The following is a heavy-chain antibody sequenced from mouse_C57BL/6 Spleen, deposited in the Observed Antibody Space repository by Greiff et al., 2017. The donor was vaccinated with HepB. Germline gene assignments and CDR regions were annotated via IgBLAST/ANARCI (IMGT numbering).Heavy chain of an antibody. CDR3: ARFDDYDVFAY. V-gene: IGHV1-82*01. Sequence: QVQLKESGPELVKPGASVKISCKASGYAFSSSWMNWVKQRPGKGLEWIGRIYPGDGDTNYNGKFKGKATLTADKSSSTAYMQLSSLTSEDSAVYFCARFDDYDVFAYWGQGTLVTVSA. J-gene: IGHJ3*01. CDR2: IYPGDGDT. D-gene: IGHD2-4*01. CDR1: GYAFSSSW.